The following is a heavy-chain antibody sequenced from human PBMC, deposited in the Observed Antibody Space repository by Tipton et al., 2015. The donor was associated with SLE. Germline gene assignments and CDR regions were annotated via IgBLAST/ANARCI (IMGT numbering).Heavy chain of an antibody. CDR1: GYSISSGYY. J-gene: IGHJ4*02. CDR2: IYHSGST. Sequence: TLSLTCIVSGYSISSGYYWAWIRQPPGKGLEWIGCIYHSGSTYYNLSLKSRVTISVDTSKNQFSLKLSSVTAADTAVYYCARGYRYFDWLSSYYFDYWGQGTLVTVSS. CDR3: ARGYRYFDWLSSYYFDY. V-gene: IGHV4-38-2*02. D-gene: IGHD3-9*01.